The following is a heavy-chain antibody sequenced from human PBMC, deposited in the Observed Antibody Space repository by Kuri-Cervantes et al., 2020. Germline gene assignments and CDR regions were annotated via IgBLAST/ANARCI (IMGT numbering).Heavy chain of an antibody. V-gene: IGHV4-31*03. D-gene: IGHD3-22*01. CDR1: GGSISSGGYY. Sequence: SETLSLTCTVSGGSISSGGYYWSWIRQHPGKGLEWIGYIYYSGSTYYNPSLKSRVTISVDTSKNQFSLKLSSVTAADTAVYYCAKGWYYDSASYFDYWGQGTLVTVSS. CDR3: AKGWYYDSASYFDY. CDR2: IYYSGST. J-gene: IGHJ4*02.